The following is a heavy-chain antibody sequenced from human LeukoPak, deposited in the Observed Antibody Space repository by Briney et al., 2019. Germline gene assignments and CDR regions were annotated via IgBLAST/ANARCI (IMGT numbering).Heavy chain of an antibody. CDR3: ARDGIADLDY. D-gene: IGHD6-13*01. J-gene: IGHJ4*02. CDR1: GFTFSSYA. CDR2: ISYDGSNK. Sequence: GGSLRLSCAASGFTFSSYAMHWVRQAPGKGLEWVAVISYDGSNKYYADSVKGRFTISRDNSKNTLYLQMNSLRAEDTAVYYCARDGIADLDYWGQGTLVTVSS. V-gene: IGHV3-30-3*01.